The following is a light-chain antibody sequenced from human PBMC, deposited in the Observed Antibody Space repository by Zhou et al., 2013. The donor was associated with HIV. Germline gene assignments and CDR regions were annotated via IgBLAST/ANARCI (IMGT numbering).Light chain of an antibody. V-gene: IGKV3-20*01. CDR2: GAS. CDR3: QHYGVSPYT. CDR1: QTLSSSH. J-gene: IGKJ2*01. Sequence: EIVLTQSPGTLSLSPGERATLSCRASQTLSSSHLAWYQQKIGQAPRLLIYGASTRATGIPDRFSGSGSGTDFTLTISRLEPEDFAVYYCQHYGVSPYTFGPGTKLEIK.